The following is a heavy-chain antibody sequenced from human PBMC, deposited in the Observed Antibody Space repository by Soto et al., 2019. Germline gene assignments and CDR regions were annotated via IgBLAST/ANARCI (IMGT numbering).Heavy chain of an antibody. J-gene: IGHJ2*01. D-gene: IGHD3-3*01. CDR3: ARLNGGGEAFYDFWSGYLGSDWYFDL. CDR2: IYYSGST. Sequence: QLQLQESGPGLVKPSETLSLTCTVSGGSISSSSYYWGWIRQPPGKGLEWIGSIYYSGSTYYNPSLKSRVTISVDTSKNQFSLKLSSVTAADTAVYYCARLNGGGEAFYDFWSGYLGSDWYFDLWGRGTLVTVSS. CDR1: GGSISSSSYY. V-gene: IGHV4-39*01.